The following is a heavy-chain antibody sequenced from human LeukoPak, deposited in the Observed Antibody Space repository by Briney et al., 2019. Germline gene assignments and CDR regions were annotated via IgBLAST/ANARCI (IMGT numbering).Heavy chain of an antibody. J-gene: IGHJ3*02. V-gene: IGHV3-33*01. CDR2: IWYDGSNK. Sequence: GRSLRLSCAASEFTFSSYGMHWVRQAPGKGLEWVAVIWYDGSNKYYADSVKGRFTISRDNSKNALYLQMNSLRAEDTAVYYCARDVAAAETGNAFDIWGQGTMVTVSS. D-gene: IGHD6-13*01. CDR1: EFTFSSYG. CDR3: ARDVAAAETGNAFDI.